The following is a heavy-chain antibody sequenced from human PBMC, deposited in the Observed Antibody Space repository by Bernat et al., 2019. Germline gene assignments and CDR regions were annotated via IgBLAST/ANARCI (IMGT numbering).Heavy chain of an antibody. D-gene: IGHD2-2*01. V-gene: IGHV3-15*07. CDR1: GLTFSNAW. CDR3: TTTCSSTSRYFFQLGV. CDR2: IKSKTDGGKA. J-gene: IGHJ6*02. Sequence: EVQLVGSGGGLVKPGGSLRLSCTASGLTFSNAWMNWVRQAPGKGLEWVGLIKSKTDGGKADYAAPVKGRFTISRDDSKNTLYLQMNSLETEDTAVYYCTTTCSSTSRYFFQLGVWGQGTTVTVSS.